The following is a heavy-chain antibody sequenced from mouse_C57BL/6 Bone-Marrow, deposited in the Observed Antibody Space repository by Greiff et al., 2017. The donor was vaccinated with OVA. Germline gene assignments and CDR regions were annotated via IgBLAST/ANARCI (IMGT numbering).Heavy chain of an antibody. CDR1: GYTFTSYW. J-gene: IGHJ4*01. D-gene: IGHD1-1*01. V-gene: IGHV1-5*01. CDR2: IYPGNSDT. Sequence: VQLKQSGTVLARPGASVKMSCKTSGYTFTSYWMHWVKQRPGQGLEWIGAIYPGNSDTSYNQKFKGKAKLTAVTSASTAYMELSSLTTEDSAVYYCTRPPYYGSSYGAMDYWGQGTSVTVSS. CDR3: TRPPYYGSSYGAMDY.